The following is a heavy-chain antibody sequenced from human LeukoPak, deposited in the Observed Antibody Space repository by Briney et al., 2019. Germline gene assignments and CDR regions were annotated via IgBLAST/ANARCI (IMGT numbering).Heavy chain of an antibody. J-gene: IGHJ4*02. CDR3: ARHYYDSSGSNPLDY. Sequence: GASVKVSCKASGYTFTSYGISWVRQAPGQGLEWMGWISAYNGNTNYAQKLQGRVTMTTDTSTSTAYMELRSLRSDDTAVYYCARHYYDSSGSNPLDYWGQGTLVTVSS. D-gene: IGHD3-22*01. CDR2: ISAYNGNT. CDR1: GYTFTSYG. V-gene: IGHV1-18*01.